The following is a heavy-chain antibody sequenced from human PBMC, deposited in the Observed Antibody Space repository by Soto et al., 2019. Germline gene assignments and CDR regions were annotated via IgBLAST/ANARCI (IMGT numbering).Heavy chain of an antibody. V-gene: IGHV1-46*01. CDR2: INPNGGST. J-gene: IGHJ4*02. CDR3: ARSLLQGDY. Sequence: QVQLVQSGAEVKKPGASVKVSCKASGYIFIHYYIHWVRQAPGQGLEWMVIINPNGGSTNYAQKFQGTVTVTSDTSTSTVSMELNSLGSDHTDVYFCARSLLQGDYWGQGTLVTVSS. CDR1: GYIFIHYY.